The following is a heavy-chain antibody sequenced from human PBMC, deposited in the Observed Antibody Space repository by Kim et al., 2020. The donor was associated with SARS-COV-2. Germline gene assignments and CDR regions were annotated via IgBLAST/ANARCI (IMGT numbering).Heavy chain of an antibody. V-gene: IGHV1-8*01. J-gene: IGHJ2*01. Sequence: ASVKVSCKASGYTFTSYDINWVRQATGQGLEWMGWMNPNSGNTGYAQKFQGRITMTRNTSISTAYMELSSLRSEDTAVYYCPRAKITAAGTYWYFNLWGRGTLVTVSS. CDR2: MNPNSGNT. CDR1: GYTFTSYD. CDR3: PRAKITAAGTYWYFNL. D-gene: IGHD6-13*01.